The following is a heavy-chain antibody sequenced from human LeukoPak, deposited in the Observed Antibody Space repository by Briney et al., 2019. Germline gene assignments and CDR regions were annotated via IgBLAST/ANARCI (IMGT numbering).Heavy chain of an antibody. CDR2: ISGSGGST. CDR3: ASEKDYLPKYYFDY. D-gene: IGHD3-16*01. Sequence: GGSLRLSCAASGFTFSSYAMSWVRQAPGKGLEWVSAISGSGGSTYYADSVKGRFTISRDNSKNTLYLQMNSLGAEDTAVYYCASEKDYLPKYYFDYWGQGTLVTVSS. CDR1: GFTFSSYA. J-gene: IGHJ4*02. V-gene: IGHV3-23*01.